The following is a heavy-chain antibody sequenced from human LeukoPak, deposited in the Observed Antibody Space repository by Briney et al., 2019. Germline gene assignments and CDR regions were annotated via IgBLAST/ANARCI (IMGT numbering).Heavy chain of an antibody. CDR3: ARGSSSWYPDAFDI. CDR1: GFTFSSYD. Sequence: PGGSLRLSCAASGFTFSSYDMHWVRQATGKGPEWVSAIGTAGDTYYPGSVKGRFTISRENAKNSLYLQMNSLRAGDTAVYYCARGSSSWYPDAFDIWGQGTMVTVSS. CDR2: IGTAGDT. J-gene: IGHJ3*02. V-gene: IGHV3-13*01. D-gene: IGHD6-13*01.